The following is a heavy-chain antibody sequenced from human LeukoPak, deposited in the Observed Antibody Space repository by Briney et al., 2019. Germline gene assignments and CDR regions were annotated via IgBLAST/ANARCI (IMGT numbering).Heavy chain of an antibody. J-gene: IGHJ4*02. Sequence: ASVKVSCRASGYTFIDYWIHWVRQAPGQGLEWMGRIDLNTGDTTSAQKFQGRVTMTRDTSISTLYLDLSGLGSDDTAVYYCARDAPHQRFDYWGQGTLVTVSS. CDR1: GYTFIDYW. CDR2: IDLNTGDT. V-gene: IGHV1-2*02. CDR3: ARDAPHQRFDY.